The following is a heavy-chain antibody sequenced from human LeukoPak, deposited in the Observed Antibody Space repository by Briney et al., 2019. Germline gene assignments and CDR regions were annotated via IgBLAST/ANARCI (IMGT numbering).Heavy chain of an antibody. Sequence: PSETLSLTCAVYGGSFSGYYWSWIRQPPGKGLEWIGEINHSGSTNYNPSLKSRVTISVDTSKNQFSLKLTSVTAADTAVYYCARDSPLYYYGSGSYRYYYYMDVWGKGTTVTVSS. D-gene: IGHD3-10*01. CDR1: GGSFSGYY. CDR2: INHSGST. V-gene: IGHV4-34*01. CDR3: ARDSPLYYYGSGSYRYYYYMDV. J-gene: IGHJ6*03.